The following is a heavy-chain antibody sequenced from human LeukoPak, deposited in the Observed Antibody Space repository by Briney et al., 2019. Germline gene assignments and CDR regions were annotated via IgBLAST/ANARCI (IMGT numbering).Heavy chain of an antibody. CDR2: ISYSGTT. Sequence: SETLSLTCTVSSASISSSPHFWGWIRQSPGKGLEWIGSISYSGTTYYDPSLKSRVTISVDTSKNHFSLKLSSVTAADTAVYYCAANSADYNTLGSSYKVWGQGTLVTVSS. J-gene: IGHJ4*02. CDR1: SASISSSPHF. V-gene: IGHV4-39*02. D-gene: IGHD3-10*01. CDR3: AANSADYNTLGSSYKV.